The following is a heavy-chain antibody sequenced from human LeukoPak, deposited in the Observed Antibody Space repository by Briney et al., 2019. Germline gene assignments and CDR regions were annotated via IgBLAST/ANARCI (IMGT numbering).Heavy chain of an antibody. V-gene: IGHV1-2*06. D-gene: IGHD6-6*01. CDR1: GYTFTGYY. J-gene: IGHJ5*02. CDR3: ARYSRSSNWFDP. CDR2: INPNSGGT. Sequence: VASVKVSCKASGYTFTGYYMHWVRQAPGQGLEWMGRINPNSGGTNYAQKFQGRVTMNRDTSISTAYMELSRLTSDDTAVYYCARYSRSSNWFDPWGQGTLVTVSS.